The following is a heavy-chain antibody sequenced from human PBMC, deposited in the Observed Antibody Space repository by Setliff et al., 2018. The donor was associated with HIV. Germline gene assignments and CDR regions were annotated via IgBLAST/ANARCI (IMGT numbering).Heavy chain of an antibody. Sequence: PGESLKISCKASGYTFTRHWIGWVRQMPGKGLEWMGIIYPGDSDTRYSSSFQVQVTISVDKYVSTMYLQFSSLKASDTAMYYCARHRGYSAGSYAFDVWGQATMVTVSS. CDR1: GYTFTRHW. CDR3: ARHRGYSAGSYAFDV. D-gene: IGHD3-10*01. V-gene: IGHV5-51*01. J-gene: IGHJ3*01. CDR2: IYPGDSDT.